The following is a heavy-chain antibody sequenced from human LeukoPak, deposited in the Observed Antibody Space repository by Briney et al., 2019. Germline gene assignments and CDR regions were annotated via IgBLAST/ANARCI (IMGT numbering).Heavy chain of an antibody. CDR1: GYTLTELS. D-gene: IGHD2-2*01. CDR2: FDPEDGET. J-gene: IGHJ6*04. V-gene: IGHV1-24*01. Sequence: EASVKVSCKVSGYTLTELSMHWVRQAPGKGLEWMGDFDPEDGETIYAQKFQGRVTMTEDTSTDTAYMELSSLRSEDTAVYYCATYSSTSRNYYYYGMDVWGKGTTVTVSS. CDR3: ATYSSTSRNYYYYGMDV.